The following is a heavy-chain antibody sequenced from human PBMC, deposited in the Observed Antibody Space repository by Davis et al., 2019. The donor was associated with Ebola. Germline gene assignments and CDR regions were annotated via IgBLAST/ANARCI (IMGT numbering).Heavy chain of an antibody. V-gene: IGHV3-23*01. Sequence: GGSLRLSCAASGFTFSGYAMSWVRQAPGKGLEWVSAISGSGGSTYYADSVKGRFTISRDNSKNTLYLQMNSLRAEDTAVYYCAKDHAPVLLWFGESLGVWGQGTTVTVSS. D-gene: IGHD3-10*01. J-gene: IGHJ6*02. CDR3: AKDHAPVLLWFGESLGV. CDR1: GFTFSGYA. CDR2: ISGSGGST.